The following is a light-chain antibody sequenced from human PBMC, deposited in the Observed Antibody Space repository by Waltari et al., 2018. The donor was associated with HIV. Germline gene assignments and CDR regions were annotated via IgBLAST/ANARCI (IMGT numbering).Light chain of an antibody. J-gene: IGLJ2*01. CDR3: QSSDTSGTSVI. CDR1: SLSKQY. V-gene: IGLV3-25*03. Sequence: SSDLTPPPSVSVSPGQTATIPCPGDSLSKQYTPWYKQRPGQAPVLLISKDNKRPSGIPERFSGSTSGTTVTLAISRVQPDDEADYYCQSSDTSGTSVIFGGGTKLTVL. CDR2: KDN.